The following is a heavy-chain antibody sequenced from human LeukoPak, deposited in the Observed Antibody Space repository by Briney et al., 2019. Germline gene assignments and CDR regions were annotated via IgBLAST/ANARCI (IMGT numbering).Heavy chain of an antibody. D-gene: IGHD4-23*01. J-gene: IGHJ4*02. CDR2: IYYSGST. CDR1: GGSTSSGGYD. Sequence: SETLSLTCTVSGGSTSSGGYDWSWIRQHPGKGLEWIGYIYYSGSTYYNPSLKSRLTISVDTSKNQFSLKLSSVTAADTAVYYCARTTVVAKYFDYWGQGTLVTVSS. V-gene: IGHV4-31*03. CDR3: ARTTVVAKYFDY.